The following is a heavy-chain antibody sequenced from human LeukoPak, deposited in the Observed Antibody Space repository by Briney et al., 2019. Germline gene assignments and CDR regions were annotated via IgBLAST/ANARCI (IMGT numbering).Heavy chain of an antibody. Sequence: ASVKVSCKASGYTFTDFYIHWVRQAPGQGLEWLGWINPQDGGTQSAQKFQGRARLTRDTSTTTAYMDMSGLIFDDTAVYYCGIDFYRYSGPDYWGQGTLLTVSS. CDR2: INPQDGGT. V-gene: IGHV1-2*02. CDR1: GYTFTDFY. D-gene: IGHD6-19*01. J-gene: IGHJ4*02. CDR3: GIDFYRYSGPDY.